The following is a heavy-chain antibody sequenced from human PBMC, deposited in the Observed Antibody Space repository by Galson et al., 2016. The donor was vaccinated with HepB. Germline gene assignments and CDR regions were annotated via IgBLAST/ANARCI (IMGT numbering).Heavy chain of an antibody. Sequence: SETLSLTCAVSTYSISTNYYWGWVRQPPGKGLEWIGSIYQSGSTYYHPSLKSRVTMSVDTSKTQFSLQLTSVTAAAAAVYYCAIGDFLGIPCYDSWGQGTLVIVSS. D-gene: IGHD2-21*02. CDR2: IYQSGST. J-gene: IGHJ4*02. CDR3: AIGDFLGIPCYDS. CDR1: TYSISTNYY. V-gene: IGHV4-38-2*01.